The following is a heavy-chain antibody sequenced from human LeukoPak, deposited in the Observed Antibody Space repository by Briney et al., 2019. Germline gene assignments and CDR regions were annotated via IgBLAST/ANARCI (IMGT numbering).Heavy chain of an antibody. J-gene: IGHJ4*02. Sequence: PGGSLRLSCAASGFTFSSYEMNWVHQAPGKGLEWLSYISSSGSAIYYADSVKGRFTISRDNAKNSLYLQMNSLRAEDTAVYYCARVKSSGYYYGLDYWGQGTLVTVSS. D-gene: IGHD3-22*01. CDR3: ARVKSSGYYYGLDY. V-gene: IGHV3-48*03. CDR1: GFTFSSYE. CDR2: ISSSGSAI.